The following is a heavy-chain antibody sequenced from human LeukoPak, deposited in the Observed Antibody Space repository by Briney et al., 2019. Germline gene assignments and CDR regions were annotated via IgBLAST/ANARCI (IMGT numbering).Heavy chain of an antibody. D-gene: IGHD3-22*01. CDR3: ARAYYYDSSGYLPP. CDR2: INPDSGGT. J-gene: IGHJ5*02. V-gene: IGHV1-2*02. CDR1: GFTFTGYY. Sequence: ASVKVSCKTSGFTFTGYYIHWVRQAPGQGLEWMGCINPDSGGTNYAQKFQGRVTLTRDTSITTAYMELSSLRSEDTAVYYCARAYYYDSSGYLPPWGQGTLVTVSS.